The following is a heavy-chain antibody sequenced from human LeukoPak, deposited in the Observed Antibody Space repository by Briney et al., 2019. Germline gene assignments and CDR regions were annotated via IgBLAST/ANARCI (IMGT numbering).Heavy chain of an antibody. D-gene: IGHD4-17*01. J-gene: IGHJ4*02. CDR3: ARVPSLRRFDY. Sequence: SETLSLTCTVSGGSISSYYWSWIRQPPGKGLEWIGYIDSSGSTNYNPYLKSRVTMSVDTSKNQFSLKLSSVTAADTAVYYCARVPSLRRFDYWGQGTLVTVSS. CDR2: IDSSGST. V-gene: IGHV4-59*08. CDR1: GGSISSYY.